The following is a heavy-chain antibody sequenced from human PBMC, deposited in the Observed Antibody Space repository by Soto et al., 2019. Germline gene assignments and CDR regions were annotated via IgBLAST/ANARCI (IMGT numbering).Heavy chain of an antibody. J-gene: IGHJ6*03. Sequence: GGSLRLSCAASGFTFSSYSMNWVRQAPGKGLEWVSYISSSSSTIYYEDSVKGRCTISRDNAKNSLYLQMNSLRAEDTAVYYCAREANWNDGDYYYYYMDVWGKGTTVTVSS. CDR1: GFTFSSYS. D-gene: IGHD1-20*01. CDR2: ISSSSSTI. V-gene: IGHV3-48*01. CDR3: AREANWNDGDYYYYYMDV.